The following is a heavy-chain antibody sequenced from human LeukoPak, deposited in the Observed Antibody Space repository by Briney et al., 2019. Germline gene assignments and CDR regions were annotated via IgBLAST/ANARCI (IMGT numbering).Heavy chain of an antibody. Sequence: SETLSLTCTVSGGSISGYYWSWIRQPPGKGLEWIGYIYYSGSTNYNPSLKSRVTISVDTSKNQFSLKLSSVTAADTAVYYCARALLSPVTPDYYMDVWGKGTTVTVSS. CDR3: ARALLSPVTPDYYMDV. CDR2: IYYSGST. V-gene: IGHV4-59*01. CDR1: GGSISGYY. J-gene: IGHJ6*03. D-gene: IGHD3-16*02.